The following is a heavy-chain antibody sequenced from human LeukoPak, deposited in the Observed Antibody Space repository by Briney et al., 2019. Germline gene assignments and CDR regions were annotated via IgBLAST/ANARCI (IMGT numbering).Heavy chain of an antibody. Sequence: SETLSLTCAVYGGSFSGYYWIWIRQPPGKGLEWIGEINHSGSTNYNPSLKSRVTISVDTSKNQFSLKLTSVTAADTAVYYCATINYAYWGQGTLVTVSS. CDR3: ATINYAY. CDR1: GGSFSGYY. CDR2: INHSGST. J-gene: IGHJ4*02. D-gene: IGHD1-7*01. V-gene: IGHV4-34*01.